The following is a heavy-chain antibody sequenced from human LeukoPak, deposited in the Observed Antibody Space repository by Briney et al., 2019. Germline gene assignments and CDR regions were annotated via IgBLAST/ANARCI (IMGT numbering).Heavy chain of an antibody. CDR1: GGSINSGGYY. V-gene: IGHV4-31*03. CDR2: IYYSGST. D-gene: IGHD4-23*01. Sequence: PSETLSLTCTVSGGSINSGGYYWSWIRQHPGKGLEWIGYIYYSGSTYYNPSLMSRVTISVETSKNQFSLKLCSVTASDTAVYYCARDYGGNSDAFDNWGQGTMVTVSS. J-gene: IGHJ3*02. CDR3: ARDYGGNSDAFDN.